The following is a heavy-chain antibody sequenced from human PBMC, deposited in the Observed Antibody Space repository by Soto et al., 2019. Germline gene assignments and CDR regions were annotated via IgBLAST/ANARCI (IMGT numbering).Heavy chain of an antibody. CDR1: GFTFSSYS. D-gene: IGHD3-10*01. V-gene: IGHV3-21*01. CDR2: ISSSSSYI. CDR3: ARYSFGELFVFDY. Sequence: EVQLVESGGGLVKPGGSLRLSCAASGFTFSSYSMNWVRQAQGKGLEWVASISSSSSYIYYADSVKGRFTISRDIAKSSLYLQMNSRRAEDTAVYYCARYSFGELFVFDYWGQGTLVTVSS. J-gene: IGHJ4*02.